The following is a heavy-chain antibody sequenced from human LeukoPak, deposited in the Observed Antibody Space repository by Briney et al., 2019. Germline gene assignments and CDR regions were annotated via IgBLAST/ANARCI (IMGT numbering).Heavy chain of an antibody. Sequence: ASVKASCKVSGYTLTELSMHWVRQAPGKGLEWMGGFDPEDGETIYAQKFQGRVTMTEDTSTDTAYMELSSLRSEDTAVYYCATHFYDSSGYYYLYFDYWGQGTLVTVSS. V-gene: IGHV1-24*01. CDR3: ATHFYDSSGYYYLYFDY. CDR1: GYTLTELS. J-gene: IGHJ4*02. D-gene: IGHD3-22*01. CDR2: FDPEDGET.